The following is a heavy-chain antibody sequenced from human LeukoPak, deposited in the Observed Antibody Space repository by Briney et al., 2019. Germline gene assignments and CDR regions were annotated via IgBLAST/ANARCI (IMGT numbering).Heavy chain of an antibody. CDR3: ARDREVLWFGESPEY. CDR1: GYTFTSYG. V-gene: IGHV1-18*01. Sequence: ASVKVSCKASGYTFTSYGISWVRQAPGHGIEWMGWISAYNGNTNYAQKLQGRVTMTTDTSTSTAYMELRSLRSDDTAVYYCARDREVLWFGESPEYWGQGTLVTVSS. D-gene: IGHD3-10*01. CDR2: ISAYNGNT. J-gene: IGHJ4*02.